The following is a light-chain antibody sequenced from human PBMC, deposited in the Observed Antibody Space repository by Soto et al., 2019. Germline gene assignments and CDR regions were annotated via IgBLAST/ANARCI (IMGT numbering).Light chain of an antibody. CDR3: QQYSSSPPKYT. CDR1: QSVSSSY. J-gene: IGKJ2*01. CDR2: GAS. Sequence: EIVLTQSPGTLSLSPGERATLSCRASQSVSSSYLSWYQQKLGQAPRLLIYGASSRATGIPDRFNGSGSGTDFTLTISRLEHEDFAVYYCQQYSSSPPKYTFGQGTKLEI. V-gene: IGKV3-20*01.